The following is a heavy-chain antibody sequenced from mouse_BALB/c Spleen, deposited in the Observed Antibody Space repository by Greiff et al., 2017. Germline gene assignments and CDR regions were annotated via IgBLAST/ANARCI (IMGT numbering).Heavy chain of an antibody. D-gene: IGHD2-1*01. CDR1: GFTFTDYY. V-gene: IGHV7-3*02. CDR2: IRNKANGYTT. Sequence: EVMLVESGGGLVQPGGSLRLSCATSGFTFTDYYMSWVRQPPGKALEWLGFIRNKANGYTTEYSASVKGRFTISRDNSQSILYLQMNTLRAEDSATYYCARDWIYYDAMDYWGQGTSVTVSS. J-gene: IGHJ4*01. CDR3: ARDWIYYDAMDY.